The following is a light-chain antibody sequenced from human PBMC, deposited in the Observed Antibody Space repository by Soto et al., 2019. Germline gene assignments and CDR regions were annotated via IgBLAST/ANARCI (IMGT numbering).Light chain of an antibody. CDR3: QQFNNWPVT. Sequence: ANQLTQSPSSLSASVGDRVTITCRASQAIGSALAWYQQKPGKPPKLLIYDASTLQSGVPSRFSGTASGTDFTLTINSLQPEDFATYYCQQFNNWPVTFGPGTKVDI. V-gene: IGKV1D-13*01. J-gene: IGKJ3*01. CDR2: DAS. CDR1: QAIGSA.